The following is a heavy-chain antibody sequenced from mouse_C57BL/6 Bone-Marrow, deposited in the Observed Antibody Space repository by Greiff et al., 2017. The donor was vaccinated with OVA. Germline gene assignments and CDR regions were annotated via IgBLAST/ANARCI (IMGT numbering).Heavy chain of an antibody. V-gene: IGHV8-8*01. Sequence: QVTLKVSGPGILQPSQTLSLTCSFSGFSLSTFGMGVGWIRQPSGKGLEWLAHIWWDDDKYYNPALKSRLTISKDTSKNQVFLKIANVDTADTATYYCARNGITTVVAIRYFDVWGTGTTVTVSS. CDR1: GFSLSTFGMG. CDR3: ARNGITTVVAIRYFDV. CDR2: IWWDDDK. J-gene: IGHJ1*03. D-gene: IGHD1-1*01.